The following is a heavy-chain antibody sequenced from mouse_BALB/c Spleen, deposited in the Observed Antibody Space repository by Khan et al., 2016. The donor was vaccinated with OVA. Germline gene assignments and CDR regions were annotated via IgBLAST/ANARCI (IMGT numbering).Heavy chain of an antibody. J-gene: IGHJ3*01. Sequence: VQLQESGAELVKPGASVKLSCKTSGYTFTNYWIQWVKQRPGQGLGWIGEIFPGTGTTYYNENFKAKATLTIDTSSSTAYMQRSSLTSEDSAVYFCARGYFGNYEFAYWGQGTLVTVSA. CDR1: GYTFTNYW. V-gene: IGHV1S132*01. CDR3: ARGYFGNYEFAY. CDR2: IFPGTGTT. D-gene: IGHD2-1*01.